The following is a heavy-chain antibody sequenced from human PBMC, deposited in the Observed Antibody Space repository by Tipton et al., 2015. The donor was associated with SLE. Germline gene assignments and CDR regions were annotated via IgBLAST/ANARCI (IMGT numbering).Heavy chain of an antibody. CDR3: ARERQDIVVVPAAIRGDAFDI. V-gene: IGHV3-30-3*01. J-gene: IGHJ3*02. CDR2: ISYDGSNK. D-gene: IGHD2-2*02. CDR1: GFTFSSYA. Sequence: SLRLSCAASGFTFSSYAMHWVRQAPGKGLEWVAVISYDGSNKYYADSVKGRFTISRDNSKNTLYLQMNSLRAENTAVYYCARERQDIVVVPAAIRGDAFDIWGQGTMVTVSS.